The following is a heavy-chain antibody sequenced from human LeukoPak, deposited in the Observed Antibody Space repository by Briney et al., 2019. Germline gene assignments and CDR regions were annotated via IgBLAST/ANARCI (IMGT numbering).Heavy chain of an antibody. D-gene: IGHD4-17*01. CDR1: GGTFSCYA. J-gene: IGHJ4*02. V-gene: IGHV1-69*05. Sequence: SVKVSCKASGGTFSCYAISWVRQAPGQGLEWMGRIIPIFGTANYAQKFQGRVTITTDESTSTAYMELSSLRSEDTAVYYCARSDYGDFKEFDYWGQGTLVTVSS. CDR3: ARSDYGDFKEFDY. CDR2: IIPIFGTA.